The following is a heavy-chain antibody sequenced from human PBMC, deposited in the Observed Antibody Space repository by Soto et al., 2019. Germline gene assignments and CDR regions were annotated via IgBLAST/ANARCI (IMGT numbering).Heavy chain of an antibody. CDR1: GFTFSSYS. CDR2: ISSSGSYI. CDR3: ARDSGTYYDFLIGYRGTPDW. J-gene: IGHJ4*02. Sequence: EVQLVESGGGLVKPGGSLRLSCAASGFTFSSYSMNWVRQAPGKGLEWVSLISSSGSYIYYADSVKGRFTISRDNAKNSLFLQMNSLRAEDTAVYYCARDSGTYYDFLIGYRGTPDWWGQGTLVTVSS. D-gene: IGHD3-3*01. V-gene: IGHV3-21*01.